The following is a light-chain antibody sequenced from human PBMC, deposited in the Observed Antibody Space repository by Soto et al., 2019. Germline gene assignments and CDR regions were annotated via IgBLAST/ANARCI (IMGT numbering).Light chain of an antibody. V-gene: IGLV2-8*01. Sequence: QSALTQPPSASGSPGQSVTISCTGTSGVSWYQQHPGKAPKLLIYEVTKRPSGVPDRFSGSKSGNTASLTVSGLQAEDEADYYCSSFAGPVWVFGGGTKLTVL. CDR2: EVT. CDR3: SSFAGPVWV. J-gene: IGLJ3*02. CDR1: SGV.